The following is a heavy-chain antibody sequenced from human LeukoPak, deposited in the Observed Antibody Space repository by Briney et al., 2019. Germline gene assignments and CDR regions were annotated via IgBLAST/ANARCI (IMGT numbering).Heavy chain of an antibody. CDR2: ISWNSGSI. D-gene: IGHD1-26*01. CDR3: AKDLYSGSYRGTGAFDI. J-gene: IGHJ3*02. V-gene: IGHV3-9*03. CDR1: GFTFDDYA. Sequence: GGSLRLSCAASGFTFDDYAMHWVRQAPGKGLEWVSGISWNSGSIGYADSVKGRFTISRDNAKNSLYLQMNSLRAEDMALYYCAKDLYSGSYRGTGAFDIWGQGTMVTVSS.